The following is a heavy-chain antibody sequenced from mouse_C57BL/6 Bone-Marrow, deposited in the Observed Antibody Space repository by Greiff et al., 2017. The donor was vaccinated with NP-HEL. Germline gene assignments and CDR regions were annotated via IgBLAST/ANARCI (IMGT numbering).Heavy chain of an antibody. V-gene: IGHV1-69*01. J-gene: IGHJ3*01. Sequence: QVQLQQSGAELVMPGASVKLSCKASGYTFTSYWMHWVKQRPGQGLEWIGEIDPSDSYTNYNQKFKGKSTLTVDKSSSTAYMQLSSLTSEDSAVYYCSNSFAYWGQGTLVTVSA. CDR1: GYTFTSYW. CDR2: IDPSDSYT. CDR3: SNSFAY. D-gene: IGHD4-1*02.